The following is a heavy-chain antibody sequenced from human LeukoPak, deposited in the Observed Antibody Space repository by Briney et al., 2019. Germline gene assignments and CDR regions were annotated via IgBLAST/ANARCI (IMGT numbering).Heavy chain of an antibody. J-gene: IGHJ3*02. CDR2: IKPDGSEK. Sequence: GGSLRLSCAASGFTFSTYWMNWVRQAPGKGLEWVANIKPDGSEKDYVDSVKGRFTISRDNAKNSLYLQMNSLRVEDTAMYYCATEPTRWTAFDIWGQGTLVAVSS. V-gene: IGHV3-7*01. CDR1: GFTFSTYW. D-gene: IGHD1-1*01. CDR3: ATEPTRWTAFDI.